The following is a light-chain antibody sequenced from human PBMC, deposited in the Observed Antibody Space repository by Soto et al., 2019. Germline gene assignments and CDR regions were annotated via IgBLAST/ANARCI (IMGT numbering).Light chain of an antibody. CDR3: QQYYSIPRA. V-gene: IGKV4-1*01. Sequence: DIVMTQSPDSLAVSLGERATINCKSSQSVLYSSNNKNYLAWYQQKPGQPPKLLIYWASTRESGVPDRFSGSGSGTQFTLTISSLQAEDVAVYYCQQYYSIPRAFGQGTKVEIK. J-gene: IGKJ1*01. CDR1: QSVLYSSNNKNY. CDR2: WAS.